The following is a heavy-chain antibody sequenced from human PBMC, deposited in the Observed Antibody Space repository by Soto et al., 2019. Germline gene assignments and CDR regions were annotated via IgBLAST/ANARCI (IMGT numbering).Heavy chain of an antibody. V-gene: IGHV4-34*01. CDR1: GVSFSCYF. CDR2: INQSGTT. Sequence: QAQLQRWGAGLLKPSETLSPTCSLHGVSFSCYFWSWSRRPPRRGLEWIGEINQSGTTHYNPSLKSRLTISVNTSTNQTSLNLTSVTAADTAVYYCARRYSGSGYYESWGQGSPVTISP. D-gene: IGHD5-12*01. CDR3: ARRYSGSGYYES. J-gene: IGHJ4*02.